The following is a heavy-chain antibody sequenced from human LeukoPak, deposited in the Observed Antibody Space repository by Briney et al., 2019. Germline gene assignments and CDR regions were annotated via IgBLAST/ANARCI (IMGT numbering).Heavy chain of an antibody. J-gene: IGHJ4*02. Sequence: HPGGSLRLSCAASGFTFNSYAMSWVRQAPGKGLEWVSAIRGSGGGTYYADSVKGQFTISRDNSKNTLYLQMNSLRDEDTALYYCAKAGIGVVGYFDYWGQGTLVTVSS. V-gene: IGHV3-23*01. CDR3: AKAGIGVVGYFDY. CDR1: GFTFNSYA. CDR2: IRGSGGGT. D-gene: IGHD6-19*01.